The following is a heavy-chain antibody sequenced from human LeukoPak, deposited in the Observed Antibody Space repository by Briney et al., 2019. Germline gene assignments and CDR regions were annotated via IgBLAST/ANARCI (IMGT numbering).Heavy chain of an antibody. J-gene: IGHJ5*02. CDR1: GFTFSSYS. D-gene: IGHD3-10*01. V-gene: IGHV3-48*01. CDR3: ARDGWFGDYNWFDP. Sequence: PGGSLRLSRAASGFTFSSYSMNWVRQAPGKRLEWVSYISSASNTIYYADSVKGRFTISRDNAKNSLYLQMNSLRAEDTAMYYCARDGWFGDYNWFDPWGQGTLVTVSS. CDR2: ISSASNTI.